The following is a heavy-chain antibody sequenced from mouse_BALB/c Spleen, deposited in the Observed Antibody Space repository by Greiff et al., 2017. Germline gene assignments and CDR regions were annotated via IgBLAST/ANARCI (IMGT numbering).Heavy chain of an antibody. D-gene: IGHD1-1*01. CDR2: IWAGGST. Sequence: VKLVESGPGLVAPSQSLSITCTVSGFSLTSYGVHWVRQPPGKGLEWLGVIWAGGSTNYNSALMSRLSISKVNSKSQVFLKMNSLRTDDTARYYCARDARDYYGSSAGAYWGQGTLVTVSA. CDR1: GFSLTSYG. CDR3: ARDARDYYGSSAGAY. J-gene: IGHJ3*01. V-gene: IGHV2-9*02.